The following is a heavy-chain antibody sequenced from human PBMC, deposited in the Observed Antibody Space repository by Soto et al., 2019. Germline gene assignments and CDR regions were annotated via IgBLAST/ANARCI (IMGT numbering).Heavy chain of an antibody. CDR3: AKDLAPFDPYYFDY. CDR2: ISYDGSNK. CDR1: GFTFSSYG. V-gene: IGHV3-30*18. D-gene: IGHD3-9*01. Sequence: GGSLSLSCAASGFTFSSYGMHWVRQAPGKGLEWVAVISYDGSNKYYADSVKGRFTISRDNSKNTLYLQMNSLRAEDTAVYYCAKDLAPFDPYYFDYWGQGTLVTVSS. J-gene: IGHJ4*02.